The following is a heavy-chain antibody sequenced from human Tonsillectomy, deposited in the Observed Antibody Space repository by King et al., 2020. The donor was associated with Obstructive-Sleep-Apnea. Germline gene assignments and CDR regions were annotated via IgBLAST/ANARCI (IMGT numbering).Heavy chain of an antibody. CDR3: VREDYGDFECAY. V-gene: IGHV4-39*07. J-gene: IGHJ4*02. Sequence: QLQESGPGLVKPSETLSLTCTVSGGSISSSDYYWGWIRQPPGKGLEWIGGIYYSGSTYYNPSLKSRVTISVDTSKNHFSLRLSSVTAADTAVYYCVREDYGDFECAYWGQGTLVTVSS. D-gene: IGHD4-17*01. CDR2: IYYSGST. CDR1: GGSISSSDYY.